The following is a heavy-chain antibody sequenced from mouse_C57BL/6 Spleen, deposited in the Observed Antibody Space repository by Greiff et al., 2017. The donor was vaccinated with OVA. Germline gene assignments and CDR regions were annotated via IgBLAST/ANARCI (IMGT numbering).Heavy chain of an antibody. CDR3: ARDLYDGFDY. CDR1: GYSITSGYY. J-gene: IGHJ2*01. CDR2: ISYDGSN. V-gene: IGHV3-6*01. D-gene: IGHD2-3*01. Sequence: DVKLQESGPGLVKPSQSLSLTCSVTGYSITSGYYWNWIRQFPGNKLEWMGYISYDGSNNYNPSLKNRISITRDTSKNQFFLKLNSVTTEDTATYYCARDLYDGFDYWGQGTTLTVSS.